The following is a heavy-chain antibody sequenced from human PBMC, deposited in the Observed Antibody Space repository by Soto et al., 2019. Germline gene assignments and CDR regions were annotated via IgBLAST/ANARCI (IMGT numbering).Heavy chain of an antibody. CDR1: GFSLSNARMG. D-gene: IGHD1-20*01. J-gene: IGHJ6*02. CDR2: IFSNDEK. Sequence: QVTLKESGPVLVKPTETLTLTCTVSGFSLSNARMGVSWIRQPPGKALEWLAHIFSNDEKSYSTSLKSRLTISKGPSKSQVVLTMSNMDPVDTATYYCARWGPDITGTLYYYYGMDVWGQGTTVTVSS. CDR3: ARWGPDITGTLYYYYGMDV. V-gene: IGHV2-26*01.